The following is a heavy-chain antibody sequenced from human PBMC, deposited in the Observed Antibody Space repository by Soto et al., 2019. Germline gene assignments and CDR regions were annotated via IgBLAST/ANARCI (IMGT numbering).Heavy chain of an antibody. D-gene: IGHD3-3*01. Sequence: SETLSLTCTVSGGSISSGDYYWSWIRQPPGKGLEWIGYIYYSGSTYYNPSLKSRVTISVDTSKNQFSLKLSSVTAADTAVYYCARESSGNYDFWSGYYVWFDPWGQGTLVTVSS. CDR3: ARESSGNYDFWSGYYVWFDP. V-gene: IGHV4-30-4*01. CDR2: IYYSGST. CDR1: GGSISSGDYY. J-gene: IGHJ5*02.